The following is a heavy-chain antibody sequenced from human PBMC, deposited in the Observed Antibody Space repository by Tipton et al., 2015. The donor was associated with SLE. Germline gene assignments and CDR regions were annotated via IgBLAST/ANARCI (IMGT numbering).Heavy chain of an antibody. CDR2: ISSSGTTI. V-gene: IGHV3-11*01. CDR3: ARDNRRWDSRADGFDI. Sequence: SLRLSCAASGFNFSDYYMSWIRQAPGKWLEWLAYISSSGTTIKYAEYVKGRFTISRDNAKNSLYVQMNSLRAEDTAVYYCARDNRRWDSRADGFDIWGRGTMVTVSS. CDR1: GFNFSDYY. D-gene: IGHD1-26*01. J-gene: IGHJ3*02.